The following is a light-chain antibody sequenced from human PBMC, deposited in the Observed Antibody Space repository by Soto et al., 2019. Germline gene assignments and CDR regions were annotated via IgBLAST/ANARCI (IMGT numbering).Light chain of an antibody. CDR1: QSIRCC. V-gene: IGKV3-11*01. J-gene: IGKJ1*01. Sequence: MTQSPERGATLACGASQSIRCCLAWYQQKPGQAPRLLIYEASRLATGVPSRISGSASGTEFTLTISRLEPEDFAVYYCQQYGTSPWTFGQGPKVDI. CDR2: EAS. CDR3: QQYGTSPWT.